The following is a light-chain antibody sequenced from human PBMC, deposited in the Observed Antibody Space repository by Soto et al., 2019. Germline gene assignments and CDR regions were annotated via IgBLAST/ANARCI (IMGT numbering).Light chain of an antibody. J-gene: IGLJ3*02. V-gene: IGLV2-11*01. CDR1: NSDVGGYTY. CDR2: EVT. CDR3: CSYAGTYMV. Sequence: QSALTQPRSVSGSPGQSVTISCTGTNSDVGGYTYVSWYKQFPGKVPELIIYEVTKRPSGVPDRFSGSKSGNTASLTISGLQADDEADYYCCSYAGTYMVFGGGTKLTVL.